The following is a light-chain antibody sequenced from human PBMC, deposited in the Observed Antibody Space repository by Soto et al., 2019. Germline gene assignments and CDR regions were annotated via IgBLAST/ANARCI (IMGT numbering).Light chain of an antibody. V-gene: IGKV1-5*03. Sequence: DIQMTQSPSTMSASVGDRVTITCRASQSISGWLAWYQQKPGKAPNLLIYKASSVQSGVPSRFSGSGSGTEFTLTISSLQTDDFATYYCQQYNSYPYTFGQGTKLEIK. CDR3: QQYNSYPYT. J-gene: IGKJ2*01. CDR1: QSISGW. CDR2: KAS.